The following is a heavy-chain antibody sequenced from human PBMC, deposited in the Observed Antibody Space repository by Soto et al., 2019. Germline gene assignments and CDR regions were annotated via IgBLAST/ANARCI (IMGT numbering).Heavy chain of an antibody. V-gene: IGHV1-3*01. Sequence: AAVKVSCKASGYTLTSYAMHWVRQDPGQRLEWMGWINAGNGNTKYSQKFQGRVTITRDTSASTAYMELSSLRPEDTAVYYCARGNGSGSYKGDAHYWGQGTLVTVSS. CDR1: GYTLTSYA. J-gene: IGHJ4*02. CDR2: INAGNGNT. CDR3: ARGNGSGSYKGDAHY. D-gene: IGHD3-10*01.